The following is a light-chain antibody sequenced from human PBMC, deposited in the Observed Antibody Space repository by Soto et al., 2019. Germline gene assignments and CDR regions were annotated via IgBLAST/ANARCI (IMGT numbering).Light chain of an antibody. CDR3: QQAYSFPFT. J-gene: IGKJ3*01. CDR2: AAS. CDR1: PGITSW. V-gene: IGKV1D-12*01. Sequence: DIQMTQSPSSVSASVGDRVTITCRASPGITSWLVWYQQKPGKAPKLLIFAASSLPSGLTSRFGGSGSWTDFTLAISSLQTEDVANYYCQQAYSFPFTFGPGTKVDIK.